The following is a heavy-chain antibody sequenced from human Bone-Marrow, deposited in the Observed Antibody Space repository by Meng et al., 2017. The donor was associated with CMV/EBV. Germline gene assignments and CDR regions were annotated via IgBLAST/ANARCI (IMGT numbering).Heavy chain of an antibody. CDR1: GYTFTGYY. J-gene: IGHJ4*02. V-gene: IGHV1-2*02. D-gene: IGHD3-10*01. CDR3: ARVRGFGELYRSTFGY. Sequence: ASVKVSCKASGYTFTGYYMPWVRQAPGQGLEWMGWINPNSGGTNYAQKFQGRVTMTRDTSLSTAYTELSRLRSDDTAVYYCARVRGFGELYRSTFGYWGQGTLVTVSS. CDR2: INPNSGGT.